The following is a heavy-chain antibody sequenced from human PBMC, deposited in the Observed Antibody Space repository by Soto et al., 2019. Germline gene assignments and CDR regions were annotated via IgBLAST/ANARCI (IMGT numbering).Heavy chain of an antibody. J-gene: IGHJ5*02. CDR3: ARTPPEAVAGEDWFDP. Sequence: ASVKVSCKASGYTFTSYAMHWVRQAPGQRLEWMGWINAGNGNTKYSQKFQGRVTITRDTSASTAYMELSSLRSEYTAVYYGARTPPEAVAGEDWFDPWGQGTLVTVSS. D-gene: IGHD6-19*01. CDR1: GYTFTSYA. CDR2: INAGNGNT. V-gene: IGHV1-3*01.